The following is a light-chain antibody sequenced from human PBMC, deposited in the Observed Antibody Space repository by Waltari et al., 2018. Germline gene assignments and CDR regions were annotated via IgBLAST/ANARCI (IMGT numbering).Light chain of an antibody. V-gene: IGLV6-57*01. CDR1: SGSIASSY. CDR2: EDN. CDR3: QSYDSSYPAV. Sequence: NFMLTQPHSVSESPGKTVTISCTRSSGSIASSYVQWFQQRPGSSPTTVIFEDNQRPSGGPDRFSGSIDSSSTSASLTISGLQTEDEADYYCQSYDSSYPAVFGGGTQLTVL. J-gene: IGLJ7*01.